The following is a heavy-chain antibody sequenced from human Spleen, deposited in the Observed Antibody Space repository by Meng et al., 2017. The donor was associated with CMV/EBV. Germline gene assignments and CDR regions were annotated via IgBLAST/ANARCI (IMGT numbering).Heavy chain of an antibody. Sequence: GGSLRLSCAASGAASGFPFSNSAMHWVRQAPGKGLQWVALIWYDGSNEYYADSVQGRFSISRDNSKNTLYLQMNSLRAEDTAVYYCVRDQYCRSASCYKHNDYYALDVWGQGTTVTVSS. J-gene: IGHJ6*02. CDR3: VRDQYCRSASCYKHNDYYALDV. D-gene: IGHD2-2*02. V-gene: IGHV3-33*01. CDR2: IWYDGSNE. CDR1: GFPFSNSA.